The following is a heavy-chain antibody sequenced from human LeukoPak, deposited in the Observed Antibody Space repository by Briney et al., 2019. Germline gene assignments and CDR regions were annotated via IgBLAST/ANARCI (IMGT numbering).Heavy chain of an antibody. J-gene: IGHJ1*01. D-gene: IGHD3-22*01. CDR2: ISSSSSTI. V-gene: IGHV3-48*04. Sequence: AGGSLRLSCAASGFTFSSYSMNWIRQAPGKGLEWVSYISSSSSTIYYADSVNGLFTISRDNANNSLYLQMNSLIAEDTAVYYCARDGPSPLYYYDSSGYFAAEYFQHWGQGTLVTVSS. CDR1: GFTFSSYS. CDR3: ARDGPSPLYYYDSSGYFAAEYFQH.